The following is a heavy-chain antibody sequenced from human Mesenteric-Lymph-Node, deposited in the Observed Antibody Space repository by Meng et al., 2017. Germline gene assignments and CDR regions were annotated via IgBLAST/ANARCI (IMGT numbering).Heavy chain of an antibody. CDR3: ARDPEPKYDSSGYYTRGKGFDY. D-gene: IGHD3-22*01. Sequence: ASVKVSCKASGYTFTSYGISWVRQAPGQGLEWMGWISAYNGNTKYVQKLQGRVTITADESTSTAYMELSSLRSEDTAVYYCARDPEPKYDSSGYYTRGKGFDYWGQGTLVTVSS. V-gene: IGHV1-18*01. CDR1: GYTFTSYG. CDR2: ISAYNGNT. J-gene: IGHJ4*02.